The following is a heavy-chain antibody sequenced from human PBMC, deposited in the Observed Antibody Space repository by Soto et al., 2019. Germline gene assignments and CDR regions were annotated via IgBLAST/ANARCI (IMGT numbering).Heavy chain of an antibody. CDR2: FDPEDGET. J-gene: IGHJ6*02. D-gene: IGHD1-26*01. Sequence: ASVKVSCKVSGYTLTELSMHWVRQAPGKGLEWMGGFDPEDGETIYAQKFQGRVTMTEDTSTDTAYMELSSLRSEDTAVYYCATDILISGSYYYYGMDVWGQGTTVTVSS. V-gene: IGHV1-24*01. CDR3: ATDILISGSYYYYGMDV. CDR1: GYTLTELS.